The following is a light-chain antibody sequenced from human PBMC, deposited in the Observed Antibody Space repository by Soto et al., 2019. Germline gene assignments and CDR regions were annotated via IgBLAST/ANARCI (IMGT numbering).Light chain of an antibody. CDR2: GAS. J-gene: IGKJ1*01. CDR1: QSVSSNY. CDR3: QQFGRSPPSST. V-gene: IGKV3-20*01. Sequence: ETVLTQSPGTLSLSPGERATLSCRASQSVSSNYLAWYQQKPGQAPRLLMYGASTRATGIPDRFSGSESGTDFTLTISRLEPEDFAVYYCQQFGRSPPSSTFGQGTKVEIK.